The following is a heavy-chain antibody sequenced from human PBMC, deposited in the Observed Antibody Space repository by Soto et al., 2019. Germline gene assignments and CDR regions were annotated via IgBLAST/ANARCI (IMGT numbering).Heavy chain of an antibody. D-gene: IGHD3-22*01. V-gene: IGHV3-7*03. CDR2: IKRDGSEK. J-gene: IGHJ4*02. Sequence: EVQLVESGGGLVQPGGSLRLSCAASGCMFGSYWMTWVRHAPGKGLEWVANIKRDGSEKFYVDSVKGRFTISRDNADNSLFLHMNSLRAEDTAIYYCARVRANDYEIDYWGQGALVTVS. CDR3: ARVRANDYEIDY. CDR1: GCMFGSYW.